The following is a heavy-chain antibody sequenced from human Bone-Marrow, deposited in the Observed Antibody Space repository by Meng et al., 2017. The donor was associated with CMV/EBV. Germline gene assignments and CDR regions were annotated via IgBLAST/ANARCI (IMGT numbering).Heavy chain of an antibody. V-gene: IGHV4-59*10. CDR2: IYTSGST. D-gene: IGHD3-9*01. CDR1: GGSFSGYY. J-gene: IGHJ2*01. Sequence: QVQIQQRGGGMLNPSETLSPTCAVYGGSFSGYYWSWIRKPAGKGLEWIGRIYTSGSTNYNHSLKSRVTMSVDTSKNQFSLKLSSVTAADTAVYYCARRGLLRYSSWYFDLWGRGTLVTVSS. CDR3: ARRGLLRYSSWYFDL.